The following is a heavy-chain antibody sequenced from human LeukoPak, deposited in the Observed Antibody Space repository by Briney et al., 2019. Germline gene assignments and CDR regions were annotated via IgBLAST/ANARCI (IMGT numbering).Heavy chain of an antibody. CDR2: IYYSGST. Sequence: SETLSLTCTVSGGSITSSSYYWGWIRQPPGKGLEWIGSIYYSGSTYYNPSLKSRVTISVDTSKNQFSLKLSSVTAADTAVYYCARRPVVGPGAIDYWGQGTLVTVSS. CDR3: ARRPVVGPGAIDY. J-gene: IGHJ4*02. D-gene: IGHD2-2*01. CDR1: GGSITSSSYY. V-gene: IGHV4-39*01.